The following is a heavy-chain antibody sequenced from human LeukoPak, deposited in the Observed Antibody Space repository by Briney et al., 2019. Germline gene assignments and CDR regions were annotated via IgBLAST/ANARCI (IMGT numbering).Heavy chain of an antibody. CDR2: ISGSGDNT. Sequence: GGSLRLSCAASGFTFSSYAMSWVRQAPGKGLEWVSGISGSGDNTYYADSVKGRVTISRDNAKNSLYLQMNSLRAEDTAVYYCAREMSYGDCFDYWGQGTLVTVSS. V-gene: IGHV3-23*01. CDR3: AREMSYGDCFDY. D-gene: IGHD4-17*01. CDR1: GFTFSSYA. J-gene: IGHJ4*02.